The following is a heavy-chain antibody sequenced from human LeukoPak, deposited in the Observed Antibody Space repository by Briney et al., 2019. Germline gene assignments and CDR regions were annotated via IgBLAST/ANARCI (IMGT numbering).Heavy chain of an antibody. D-gene: IGHD6-13*01. CDR2: INHSGST. CDR3: ASGIAAAGELYDAFDI. V-gene: IGHV4-34*01. Sequence: SETLSLTCAVYGGSFSGYYWSWIRQPPGKGLEWIGEINHSGSTNYNPSLKSRVTIPVDTSKNQFSLKLSSVTAADTAVYYCASGIAAAGELYDAFDIWGQGTMVTVSS. J-gene: IGHJ3*02. CDR1: GGSFSGYY.